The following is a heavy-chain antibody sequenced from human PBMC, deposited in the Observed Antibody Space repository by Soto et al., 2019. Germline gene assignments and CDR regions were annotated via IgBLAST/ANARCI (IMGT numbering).Heavy chain of an antibody. CDR1: GFTFRDYY. J-gene: IGHJ4*02. CDR2: ISSTSSDT. D-gene: IGHD6-13*01. V-gene: IGHV3-11*05. Sequence: QVPLVESGGGLVKPGGSLRLSCAASGFTFRDYYMSWIRQAPGKGLEWVSYISSTSSDTNYADSVKGRFTISRDNAKNSLYLQMNSLRVEATAVYYCAREGGYSSSWFNWGQGTLVSVSS. CDR3: AREGGYSSSWFN.